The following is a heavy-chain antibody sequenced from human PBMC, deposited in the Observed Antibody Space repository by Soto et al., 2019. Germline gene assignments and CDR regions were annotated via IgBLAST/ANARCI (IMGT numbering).Heavy chain of an antibody. J-gene: IGHJ5*02. Sequence: QVQLQESGPGLVQPSGTLSLTCAVSGDSINNSHWWSWVRQTPGKGLEWIGETYHSGTTNYNPSLKTRVTISIEKSKNKFSLKMNSVTAADTAVYYCAREVNSSPARGPNWFDPWGQGTLVTVSS. CDR3: AREVNSSPARGPNWFDP. CDR1: GDSINNSHW. V-gene: IGHV4-4*02. CDR2: TYHSGTT. D-gene: IGHD6-13*01.